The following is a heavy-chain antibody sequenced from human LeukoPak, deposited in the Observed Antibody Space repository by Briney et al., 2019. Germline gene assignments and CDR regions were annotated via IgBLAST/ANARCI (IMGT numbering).Heavy chain of an antibody. CDR1: GYTFSSYD. CDR3: ARGPLTSGARYFDY. CDR2: MNPNSGST. Sequence: ASVKVSCKASGYTFSSYDINWVQQATGQGLDWMAWMNPNSGSTGYTQKFQGRVTFTRNASISTAYMELSSLRSDDTAVYYCARGPLTSGARYFDYWGQGTLVTVSS. D-gene: IGHD6-19*01. J-gene: IGHJ4*02. V-gene: IGHV1-8*03.